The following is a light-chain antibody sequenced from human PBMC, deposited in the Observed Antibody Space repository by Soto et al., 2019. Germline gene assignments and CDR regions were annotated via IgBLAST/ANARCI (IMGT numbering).Light chain of an antibody. CDR2: DNN. CDR3: ATRGRGLSVYGL. CDR1: SSNVGSNY. V-gene: IGLV1-51*01. Sequence: QSVLTQPPSVSAAPGQKVTISCSGSSSNVGSNYVSWYQQLPGTAPKLLIYDNNKRPSGIPDRFSGSKSGTSATLDITGLPTGDEADYYCATRGRGLSVYGLFGGGTQLTGL. J-gene: IGLJ2*01.